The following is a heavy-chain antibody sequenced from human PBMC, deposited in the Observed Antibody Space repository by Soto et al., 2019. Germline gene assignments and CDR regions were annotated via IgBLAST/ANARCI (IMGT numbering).Heavy chain of an antibody. D-gene: IGHD3-3*02. CDR1: GGSISSSSYY. CDR2: IYYSGST. CDR3: ASPKIAFYNWFDP. V-gene: IGHV4-39*01. J-gene: IGHJ5*02. Sequence: XXTLSLPFTVSGGSISSSSYYWGFIRQPPGKGLEWIGSIYYSGSTYYNPPLKSRVTISVDTSKNQFSLKLSSVTAADTAVYYCASPKIAFYNWFDPWGQGTLVTVSS.